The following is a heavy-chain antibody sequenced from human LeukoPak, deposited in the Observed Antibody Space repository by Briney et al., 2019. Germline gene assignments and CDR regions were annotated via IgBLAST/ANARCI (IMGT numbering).Heavy chain of an antibody. D-gene: IGHD5-24*01. CDR2: ISSSGSTI. J-gene: IGHJ3*02. CDR1: GFTFSSYE. CDR3: TGTNSRDGYNLKPFDI. V-gene: IGHV3-48*03. Sequence: GGSLRLSCAASGFTFSSYEMNWVRQAPGKGLEWVSYISSSGSTIYYADSVKGRFTISRDNAKNSLYLQMNSLKTEDTAVYYCTGTNSRDGYNLKPFDIWGQGTMVTVSS.